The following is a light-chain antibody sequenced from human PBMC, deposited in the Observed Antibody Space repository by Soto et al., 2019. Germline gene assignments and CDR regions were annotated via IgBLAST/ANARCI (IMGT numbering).Light chain of an antibody. CDR2: EVS. J-gene: IGLJ2*01. V-gene: IGLV2-23*02. CDR1: NSDVGSYNL. Sequence: QSVLTQPASVSGSPGQSITISCTGTNSDVGSYNLVSWYQQHPGKAPKLIIYEVSKRPSGVSNRFSGSKSGYTASLTISGLQAEDEADYYCCSYAALGVLFGGGTQLTVL. CDR3: CSYAALGVL.